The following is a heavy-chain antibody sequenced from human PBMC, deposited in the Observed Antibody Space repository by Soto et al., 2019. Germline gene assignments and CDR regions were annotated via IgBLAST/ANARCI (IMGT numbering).Heavy chain of an antibody. Sequence: SETLSLTCTVSGGSVSSGAYYWSWIRQHPGKGLEWIGYIYYSGHTYYNPSLKSRVTISVDTSKNQFSLKLSSVTAADTAVYYCERLLLSGWPQYFFDYWGQGTLVTVSS. CDR1: GGSVSSGAYY. J-gene: IGHJ4*02. CDR3: ERLLLSGWPQYFFDY. D-gene: IGHD6-19*01. CDR2: IYYSGHT. V-gene: IGHV4-31*02.